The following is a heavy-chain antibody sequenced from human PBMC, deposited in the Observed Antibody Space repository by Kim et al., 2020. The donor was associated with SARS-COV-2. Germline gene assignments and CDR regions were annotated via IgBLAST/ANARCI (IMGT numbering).Heavy chain of an antibody. CDR3: VRGRDGYNYDAFDI. Sequence: SVKVSCKASGGTFSSYAISWVRQAPGQGLEWMGGIIPIFGTANYAQKFQGRVTITADESTSKAYMELSSLRSEDTAVYYCVRGRDGYNYDAFDIWGQGTMVTVSS. J-gene: IGHJ3*02. D-gene: IGHD1-1*01. CDR1: GGTFSSYA. CDR2: IIPIFGTA. V-gene: IGHV1-69*13.